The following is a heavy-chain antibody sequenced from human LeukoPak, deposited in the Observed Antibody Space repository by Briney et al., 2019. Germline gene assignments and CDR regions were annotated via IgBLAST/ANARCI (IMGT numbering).Heavy chain of an antibody. CDR1: GYTFTSYY. CDR2: INPSGGST. CDR3: ARASIPDWYDYYMDV. V-gene: IGHV1-46*01. D-gene: IGHD3-9*01. J-gene: IGHJ6*03. Sequence: ASVKVSCKASGYTFTSYYMHWVRQAPGQGLEWMGIINPSGGSTSCAQKFQGRVTMTRDTSTSTVYMELSSLRSEDTAVYYCARASIPDWYDYYMDVWGKGTTVTVSS.